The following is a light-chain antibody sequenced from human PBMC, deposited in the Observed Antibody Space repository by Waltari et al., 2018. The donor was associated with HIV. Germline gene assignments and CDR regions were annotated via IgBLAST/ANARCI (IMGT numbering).Light chain of an antibody. CDR3: SSHAGSKVV. J-gene: IGLJ2*01. CDR1: SSDVGGSNY. Sequence: QSALTPPPSASGSPGQSVTLSCTRTSSDVGGSNYVSWPQQHPGKPPKLMSYDVIKRPSGVPDRFSGSKSGNTASLTVSGLQPEDEADYYCSSHAGSKVVFGGGTRLTVL. CDR2: DVI. V-gene: IGLV2-8*01.